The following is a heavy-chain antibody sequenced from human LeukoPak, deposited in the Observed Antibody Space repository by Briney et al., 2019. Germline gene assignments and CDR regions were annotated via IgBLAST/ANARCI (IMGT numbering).Heavy chain of an antibody. J-gene: IGHJ4*02. CDR1: GFTFNNDA. CDR3: AKDFFWCGSGTSCTFDY. Sequence: PGGSLRLSCAASGFTFNNDAMTWVRQAPGKGLEWVSAISVGGTTYYAASVKGRFTISRDNSKNTLSLQMDSLRVGDAAVYYCAKDFFWCGSGTSCTFDYWGQGTLVTVSS. V-gene: IGHV3-23*01. D-gene: IGHD3-10*01. CDR2: ISVGGTT.